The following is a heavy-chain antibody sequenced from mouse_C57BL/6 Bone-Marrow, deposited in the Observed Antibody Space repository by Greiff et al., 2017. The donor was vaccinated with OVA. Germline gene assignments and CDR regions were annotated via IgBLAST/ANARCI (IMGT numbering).Heavy chain of an antibody. D-gene: IGHD2-2*01. CDR3: ARRDPYGYLLYAMDY. CDR1: GYTFTSYW. J-gene: IGHJ4*01. CDR2: IYPGSGST. Sequence: QVQLKQPGAELVKPGASVKMSCKASGYTFTSYWITWVKQRPGQGLEWIGDIYPGSGSTNYNEKFKSKATLTVDTSSSTAYMQLSSLTSEDSAVYYCARRDPYGYLLYAMDYWGQGTSVTVSS. V-gene: IGHV1-55*01.